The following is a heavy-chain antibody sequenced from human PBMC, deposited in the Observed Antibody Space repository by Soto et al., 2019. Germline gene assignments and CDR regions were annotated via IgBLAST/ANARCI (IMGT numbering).Heavy chain of an antibody. Sequence: ASVKVSCKTSGYTFSSFGISWMRQVPGQGLEWMGWISAFNGDTKSSQKVQGRLTMTTDTSTSTAYMELRSLTSVDTAIYYCARVRSHYDSKDYWGQGSLVTVSS. CDR1: GYTFSSFG. V-gene: IGHV1-18*01. D-gene: IGHD3-22*01. CDR2: ISAFNGDT. J-gene: IGHJ4*02. CDR3: ARVRSHYDSKDY.